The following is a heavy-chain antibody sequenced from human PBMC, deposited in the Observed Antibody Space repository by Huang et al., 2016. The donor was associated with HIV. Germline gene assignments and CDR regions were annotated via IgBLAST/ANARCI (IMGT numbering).Heavy chain of an antibody. CDR2: ISNEGSSK. Sequence: QVQLVESGGGVVQPGTSLRLSCAASGFTFSNYAMNWVRQAPGKGLGWVTVISNEGSSKYYADSVKGRFTISRDNSKNTVYLKMNSLRAEDTAVYYCARSEPSRYYFDYWGQGTLVTVSS. V-gene: IGHV3-30-3*01. CDR1: GFTFSNYA. CDR3: ARSEPSRYYFDY. J-gene: IGHJ4*02.